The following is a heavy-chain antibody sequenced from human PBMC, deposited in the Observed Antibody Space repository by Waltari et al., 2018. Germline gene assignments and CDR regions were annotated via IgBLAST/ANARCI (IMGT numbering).Heavy chain of an antibody. CDR1: GFTFSSYW. CDR3: ARSSSYPDY. V-gene: IGHV3-7*01. Sequence: EVQLVESGGGLVQPGGSLRLSCAASGFTFSSYWMSWVRQAPGKGLEWVANIKQDVSEKYYVDSGKGRLTISRDNAKNSLYLQMNSLRGEDTAVYYCARSSSYPDYWGQGTLVTVSS. J-gene: IGHJ4*02. CDR2: IKQDVSEK. D-gene: IGHD3-22*01.